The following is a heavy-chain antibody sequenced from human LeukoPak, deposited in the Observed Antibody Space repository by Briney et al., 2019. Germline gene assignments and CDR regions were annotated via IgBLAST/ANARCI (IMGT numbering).Heavy chain of an antibody. Sequence: PGGSLRLSCAASGFTVSSNYMSWVRQAPGKGLEWGSVIYRGGSTNYADSVKGRFTVSRDNSKNTLYLQMSSLRAEDTAVYYCVKGIYDLPFDYWGQGTLVTVSS. D-gene: IGHD5/OR15-5a*01. V-gene: IGHV3-53*05. CDR2: IYRGGST. CDR3: VKGIYDLPFDY. J-gene: IGHJ4*02. CDR1: GFTVSSNY.